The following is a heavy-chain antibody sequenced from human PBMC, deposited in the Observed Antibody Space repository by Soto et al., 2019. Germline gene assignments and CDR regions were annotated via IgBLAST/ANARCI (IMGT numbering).Heavy chain of an antibody. J-gene: IGHJ4*02. D-gene: IGHD6-6*01. Sequence: PSLTCTVSGGSISSGGYYWSWIRQHPGKGLEWIGYIYYSGSTYYNPSLKSRVTISVDTSKNQFSLKLSSVTAADTAVYYCATSSSFYFDYWGQGTLVTVSS. V-gene: IGHV4-31*03. CDR3: ATSSSFYFDY. CDR1: GGSISSGGYY. CDR2: IYYSGST.